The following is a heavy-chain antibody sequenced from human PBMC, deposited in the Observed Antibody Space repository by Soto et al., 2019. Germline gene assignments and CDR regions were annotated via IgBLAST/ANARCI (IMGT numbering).Heavy chain of an antibody. CDR3: ARDRIAVAGTGGGYYYYGMDV. Sequence: ASVKVSCKASGYTFTSYYMHWVRQAPGQGLEWMGIINPSGGSTSYAQKFQGRVTMTRDTSTSTVYMELSSLRSEDTAVYYCARDRIAVAGTGGGYYYYGMDVWGQGTAVTVSS. CDR2: INPSGGST. V-gene: IGHV1-46*01. CDR1: GYTFTSYY. J-gene: IGHJ6*02. D-gene: IGHD6-19*01.